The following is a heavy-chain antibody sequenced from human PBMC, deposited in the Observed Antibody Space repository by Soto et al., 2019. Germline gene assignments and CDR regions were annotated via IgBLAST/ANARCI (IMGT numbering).Heavy chain of an antibody. CDR2: INAGNGNT. D-gene: IGHD3-10*01. V-gene: IGHV1-3*01. Sequence: QVQLVQSGAEVKKPGASVKVSCKASGYTFTNYALHWVRQAPGQRLERMGWINAGNGNTKYSQKFQGRVTITRDTSASTASMEMSSLRSEDTAVYYWAKDRITMVRGVLIMHYLGQGALVTVSS. CDR1: GYTFTNYA. CDR3: AKDRITMVRGVLIMHY. J-gene: IGHJ4*02.